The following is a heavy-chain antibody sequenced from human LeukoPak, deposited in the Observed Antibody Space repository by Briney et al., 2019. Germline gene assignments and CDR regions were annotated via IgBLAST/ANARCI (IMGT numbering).Heavy chain of an antibody. Sequence: ASVKVSCKASGYTFTGDYMHWVRQAPGQGLEWMGRINPNSGGTNYAQKFQGRVTMTRDTSISTAYMELSRLRSDDTAVYYCARDGVGATAAFDIWGQWTMVTVSS. CDR3: ARDGVGATAAFDI. D-gene: IGHD1-26*01. CDR2: INPNSGGT. V-gene: IGHV1-2*06. J-gene: IGHJ3*02. CDR1: GYTFTGDY.